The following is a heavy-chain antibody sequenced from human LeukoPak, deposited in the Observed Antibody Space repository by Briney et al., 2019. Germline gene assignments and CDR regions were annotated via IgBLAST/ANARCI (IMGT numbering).Heavy chain of an antibody. J-gene: IGHJ4*02. D-gene: IGHD3-10*01. CDR3: ALSGLVRGPQRFDY. Sequence: GGSLRLSCAASGFTVSSNYMSWVRQAPGKGLEWVSVIYSGGSTYYADSVKGRFTISRDNSKNTLYLQMNSLRAEDTAVYYCALSGLVRGPQRFDYLGQGTLVTVPS. CDR1: GFTVSSNY. V-gene: IGHV3-53*01. CDR2: IYSGGST.